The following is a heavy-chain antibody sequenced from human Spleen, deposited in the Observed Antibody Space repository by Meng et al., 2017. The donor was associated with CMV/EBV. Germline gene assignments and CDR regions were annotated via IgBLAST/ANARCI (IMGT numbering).Heavy chain of an antibody. V-gene: IGHV4-39*01. CDR2: IYYSGST. Sequence: GSLRLSCTVFGDSISSSNYYWTWLRQPTGKGLEWIGSIYYSGSTYYNPSLKSRVTISVDTSKNQFSLKLSSVTAADTAVYYCARHSILRLGYGMDVWGQGTTVTVSS. J-gene: IGHJ6*02. D-gene: IGHD3-16*01. CDR1: GDSISSSNYY. CDR3: ARHSILRLGYGMDV.